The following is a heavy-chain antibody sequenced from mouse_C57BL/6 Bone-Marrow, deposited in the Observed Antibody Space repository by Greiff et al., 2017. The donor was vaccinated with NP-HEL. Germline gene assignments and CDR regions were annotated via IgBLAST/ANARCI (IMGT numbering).Heavy chain of an antibody. J-gene: IGHJ4*01. D-gene: IGHD3-1*01. CDR2: ISSGGDYI. CDR3: TRGLLRRHEAIHYYAMDY. CDR1: GFTFSSYA. V-gene: IGHV5-9-1*02. Sequence: EVQRVESGEGLVKPGGSLKLSCAASGFTFSSYAMSWVRQTPEKRLEWVAYISSGGDYIYYADTVKGRFTISRDNARNTLYLQMSSLKSEDTAMYYCTRGLLRRHEAIHYYAMDYWGQGTSVTVSS.